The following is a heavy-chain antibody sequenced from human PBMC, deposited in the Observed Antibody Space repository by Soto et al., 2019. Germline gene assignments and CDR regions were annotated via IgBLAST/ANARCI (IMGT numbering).Heavy chain of an antibody. CDR1: GFTFSNHG. D-gene: IGHD5-18*01. CDR2: ISYDGKTK. V-gene: IGHV3-30*18. J-gene: IGHJ4*02. CDR3: TKDREDTAMVFDY. Sequence: GGSLRLSCAGSGFTFSNHGMHWVRQAPGKGLEWLAVISYDGKTKYYADSVKGRFTISRDNSKNTLFLQMNSLKAEDTAVYYCTKDREDTAMVFDYWGQGTLVTVSS.